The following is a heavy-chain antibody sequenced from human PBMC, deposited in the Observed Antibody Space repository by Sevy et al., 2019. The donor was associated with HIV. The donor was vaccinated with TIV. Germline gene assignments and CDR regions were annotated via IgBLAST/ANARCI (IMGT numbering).Heavy chain of an antibody. CDR2: ISYDGSNK. CDR1: GFTFSSYA. D-gene: IGHD3-9*01. J-gene: IGHJ4*02. CDR3: ARMYDILTGYYDY. V-gene: IGHV3-30*04. Sequence: GGSLRLSCAASGFTFSSYAMHWVRHAPGKGLEWVAVISYDGSNKYYADSVKGRFTISRDNSKNTLYLQMNSLRAEDTAVYYCARMYDILTGYYDYWGQGTLVTVSS.